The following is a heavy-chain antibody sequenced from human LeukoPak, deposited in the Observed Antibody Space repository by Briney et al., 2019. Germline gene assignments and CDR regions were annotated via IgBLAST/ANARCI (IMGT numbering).Heavy chain of an antibody. CDR3: ARANGGGLDY. CDR2: IHPTDGST. CDR1: GYTFSTYY. J-gene: IGHJ4*02. Sequence: ASVKVSCKTSGYTFSTYYMHWVRQTPGQGLEWLGIIHPTDGSTSYTQKIQGRVTMTRDTATGTVYLELSSLRSEDTAVYWCARANGGGLDYWGQGTLITVSS. D-gene: IGHD3-10*01. V-gene: IGHV1-46*01.